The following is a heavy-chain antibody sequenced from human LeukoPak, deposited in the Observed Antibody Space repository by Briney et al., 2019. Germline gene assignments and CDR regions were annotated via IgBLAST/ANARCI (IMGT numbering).Heavy chain of an antibody. D-gene: IGHD6-13*01. CDR3: ARDLRGAYSSSWWLEIGYMDV. V-gene: IGHV3-30*01. Sequence: GRSLRLSCAASGVTFSSYAMRWVRQAPGKGLEWVAVISYNGSNKYYADSVKGRFTISRHNSKNTLYLQMNSLRAEDTAVYYCARDLRGAYSSSWWLEIGYMDVWGKGTTVTVSS. CDR1: GVTFSSYA. CDR2: ISYNGSNK. J-gene: IGHJ6*03.